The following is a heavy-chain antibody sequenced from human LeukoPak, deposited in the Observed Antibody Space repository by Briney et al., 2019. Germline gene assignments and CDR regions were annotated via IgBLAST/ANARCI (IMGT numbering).Heavy chain of an antibody. CDR3: ARSSGDSFDY. CDR1: GFTFSSYC. J-gene: IGHJ4*02. D-gene: IGHD3-10*01. CDR2: ISRDGSST. V-gene: IGHV3-74*01. Sequence: PGGSLRLSCAASGFTFSSYCLHWVRQAPGKGPVWVSRISRDGSSTTYADSVKGRFTISRDNVNNTVYLQMNSLRAEDTAVYYCARSSGDSFDYWGQGTLVTVSS.